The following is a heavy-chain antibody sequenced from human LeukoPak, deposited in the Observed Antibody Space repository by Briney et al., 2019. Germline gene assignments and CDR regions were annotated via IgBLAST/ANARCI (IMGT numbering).Heavy chain of an antibody. CDR3: ARHQTIAVAASSDY. J-gene: IGHJ4*02. Sequence: GESLKISCKGSGYSFTTYWIGWVRQMPGKGLELMGIIYPGDSDTRYSPSFQGQVTISADKSISTAYLQWSSLQASDTAMYYCARHQTIAVAASSDYWGQGTLVTVSS. CDR2: IYPGDSDT. CDR1: GYSFTTYW. V-gene: IGHV5-51*01. D-gene: IGHD6-19*01.